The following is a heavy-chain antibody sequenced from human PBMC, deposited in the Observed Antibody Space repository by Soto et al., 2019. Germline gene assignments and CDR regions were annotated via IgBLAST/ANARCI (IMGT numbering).Heavy chain of an antibody. CDR2: VHISGHS. CDR3: ARVRQGCSANNCYFDP. D-gene: IGHD1-1*01. CDR1: GGSVRAPDW. J-gene: IGHJ5*01. Sequence: SETLSLTCTLSGGSVRAPDWWNWVRQSPDKGLEWIAEVHISGHSNYNPSLRSRVSVSIDSSKNQFYLNLNSVTAADLAIYYCARVRQGCSANNCYFDPWGQGTQVTVSS. V-gene: IGHV4-4*02.